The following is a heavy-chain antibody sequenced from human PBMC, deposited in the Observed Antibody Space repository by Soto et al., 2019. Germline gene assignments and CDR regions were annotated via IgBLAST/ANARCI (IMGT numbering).Heavy chain of an antibody. CDR2: IYSAGPT. CDR3: AREKSTDVYNPRGC. V-gene: IGHV3-53*01. Sequence: SLRLSCAASGFTVSNYYMTCVRQAPGRGLQWVSVIYSAGPTYYADSVKGRFTISRDESKNSLFLQMANLRAEDTATYYCAREKSTDVYNPRGCWGPGT. CDR1: GFTVSNYY. D-gene: IGHD6-25*01. J-gene: IGHJ4*02.